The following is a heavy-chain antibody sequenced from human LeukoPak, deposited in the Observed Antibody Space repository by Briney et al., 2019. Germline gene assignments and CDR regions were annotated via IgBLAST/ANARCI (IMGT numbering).Heavy chain of an antibody. J-gene: IGHJ4*02. CDR1: GFTFSSYS. V-gene: IGHV3-48*04. CDR3: ARDEASYYHSSGYYFD. CDR2: ISSSSSTI. D-gene: IGHD3-22*01. Sequence: GGSLRLSCAASGFTFSSYSMNWVRQAPGKGLEWVSYISSSSSTIYYADSVKGRFTISRDNAKNSLYLQMNSLRAEDTAVYYCARDEASYYHSSGYYFDWGQGTLVTVSS.